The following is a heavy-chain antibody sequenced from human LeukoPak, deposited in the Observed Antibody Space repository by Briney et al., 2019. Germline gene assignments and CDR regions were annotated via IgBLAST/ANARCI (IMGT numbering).Heavy chain of an antibody. CDR3: AVGGWGHTRAFDI. CDR1: GYTFTGYY. Sequence: ASVKVSCKASGYTFTGYYMHWVRQAPGKGLEWMGGFDPEDGETIYAQKFQGRVTMTEDTSTDTAYMELSSLRSEDTAVYYCAVGGWGHTRAFDIWGQGTMVTVSS. D-gene: IGHD3-16*01. CDR2: FDPEDGET. J-gene: IGHJ3*02. V-gene: IGHV1-24*01.